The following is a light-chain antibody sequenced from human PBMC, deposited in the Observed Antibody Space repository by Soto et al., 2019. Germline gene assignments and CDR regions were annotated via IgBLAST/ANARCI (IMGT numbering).Light chain of an antibody. CDR2: DVI. CDR1: SSDIGAFNH. CDR3: SLYTSENTYV. J-gene: IGLJ1*01. V-gene: IGLV2-14*03. Sequence: QLVLTQPASVSDSPGQSITISCIGTSSDIGAFNHVSWHQQHPGKAPKLIIYDVINRPSGVSNRFSGSKTGNTASLIISGLQAEDEADYYCSLYTSENTYVFGTGTKLTVL.